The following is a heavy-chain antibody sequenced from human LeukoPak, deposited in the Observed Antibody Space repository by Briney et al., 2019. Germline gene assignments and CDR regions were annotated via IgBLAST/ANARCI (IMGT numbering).Heavy chain of an antibody. CDR2: ISYDGSNK. D-gene: IGHD5-18*01. Sequence: PGGSLRLSCAASGFTFSSYAMHWVRQAPGKGLEWVAVISYDGSNKYYADSVKGRFTISRDNSKNTLYLQMNSLRAEDTAVYYCAKYSYGPVKQEYFDYWGQGTLVTVSS. J-gene: IGHJ4*02. CDR1: GFTFSSYA. CDR3: AKYSYGPVKQEYFDY. V-gene: IGHV3-30-3*02.